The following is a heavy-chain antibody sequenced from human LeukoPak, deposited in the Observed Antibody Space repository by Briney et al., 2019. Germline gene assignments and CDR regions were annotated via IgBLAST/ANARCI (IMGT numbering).Heavy chain of an antibody. V-gene: IGHV1-24*01. CDR2: FDPEDGET. CDR3: ATDLWGYCSGGSCYPI. Sequence: ASVKVSCKVSGYTLTELSMHWVRQAPGKGLEWMGGFDPEDGETIYAQKFQGRVTMTEDTSTDTAYMELSSLRSEDTAVYYCATDLWGYCSGGSCYPIWGQGTMVTVSS. D-gene: IGHD2-15*01. CDR1: GYTLTELS. J-gene: IGHJ3*02.